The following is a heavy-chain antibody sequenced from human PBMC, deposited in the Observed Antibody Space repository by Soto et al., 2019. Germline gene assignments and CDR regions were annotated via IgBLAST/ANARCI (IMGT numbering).Heavy chain of an antibody. Sequence: KPSETLSLTCTVSGGSVSTGIKYWGWVRQPPGKALEFIGYMYKTGETLLNSSLKSRVTLSMETSKNQFSLTLSSVTAADTAVYFCMKAHESGDFLGMSVWGPGTTVTVSS. CDR1: GGSVSTGIKY. D-gene: IGHD3-10*01. V-gene: IGHV4-61*01. CDR2: MYKTGET. J-gene: IGHJ6*02. CDR3: MKAHESGDFLGMSV.